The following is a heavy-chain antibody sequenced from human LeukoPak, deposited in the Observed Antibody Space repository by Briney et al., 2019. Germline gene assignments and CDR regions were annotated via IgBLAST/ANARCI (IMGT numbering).Heavy chain of an antibody. CDR2: ISASGST. Sequence: SETLSLTCTVSGGSISSHYWSWIRQPAGKGLEWIGRISASGSTNYNPSLKSRVTMSVDTSKNQFSLKLSSVTAADTAVYYCARDGYGSGSYRFDYWGQGTLVTVSS. D-gene: IGHD3-10*01. CDR1: GGSISSHY. J-gene: IGHJ4*02. CDR3: ARDGYGSGSYRFDY. V-gene: IGHV4-4*07.